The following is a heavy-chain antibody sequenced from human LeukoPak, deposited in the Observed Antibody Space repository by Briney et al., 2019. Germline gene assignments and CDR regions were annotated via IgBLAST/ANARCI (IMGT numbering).Heavy chain of an antibody. D-gene: IGHD3-16*01. Sequence: PRGSLRLSCAASGFTFSNAWMSWVRQAPGKGLEWVGRIKSKTDGGTTDYAAPVKGRFTISRDDSKNTLYLQMNSLKTEDTAVYYCTTAPQDDYVWGRDAFDIWGQGTMVTVSS. CDR1: GFTFSNAW. J-gene: IGHJ3*02. CDR2: IKSKTDGGTT. V-gene: IGHV3-15*01. CDR3: TTAPQDDYVWGRDAFDI.